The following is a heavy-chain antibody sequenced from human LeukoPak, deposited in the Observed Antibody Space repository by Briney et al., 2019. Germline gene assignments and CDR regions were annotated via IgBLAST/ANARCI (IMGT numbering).Heavy chain of an antibody. CDR2: ISSSSSYI. D-gene: IGHD6-13*01. CDR1: GFTFSSYS. Sequence: GGTLRLSCAASGFTFSSYSMNWVRQAPGKGLEWVSSISSSSSYIYYADSVKGRFTISRDNAKNSLYLQMNSLRAEDTAVYYCARDPPGIAAALDYWGQGTLVTVSS. J-gene: IGHJ4*02. V-gene: IGHV3-21*01. CDR3: ARDPPGIAAALDY.